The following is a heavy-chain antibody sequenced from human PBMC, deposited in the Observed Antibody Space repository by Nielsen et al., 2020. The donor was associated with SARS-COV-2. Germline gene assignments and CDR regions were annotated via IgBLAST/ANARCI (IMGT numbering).Heavy chain of an antibody. J-gene: IGHJ4*02. CDR3: AGSGSGWYNFDS. CDR1: GYRFSVYY. V-gene: IGHV1-2*06. D-gene: IGHD6-19*01. CDR2: INPNSGGP. Sequence: ASVKVSCKAPGYRFSVYYMHWVRQAPGQGLVWMGRINPNSGGPNYAQKFQGRVTMTWDTSISTAYMELSGLKSDDTAVFYCAGSGSGWYNFDSWGQGTLVTVSS.